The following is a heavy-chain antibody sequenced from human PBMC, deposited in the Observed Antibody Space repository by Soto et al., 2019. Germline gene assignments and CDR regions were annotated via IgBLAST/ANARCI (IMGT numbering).Heavy chain of an antibody. CDR2: IYYSGST. J-gene: IGHJ5*02. D-gene: IGHD6-19*01. V-gene: IGHV4-39*01. CDR1: GGSISSSSYY. Sequence: QLQLQESGPGLVKPSETLSLTCTVSGGSISSSSYYWGWIRQPPGKGLEWIGSIYYSGSTYYNPSLKSRVTISVDTSKNQFSLKLSSVTAAYTAVYYCARHKAQWLVWSWFDPWGQGTLVTVSS. CDR3: ARHKAQWLVWSWFDP.